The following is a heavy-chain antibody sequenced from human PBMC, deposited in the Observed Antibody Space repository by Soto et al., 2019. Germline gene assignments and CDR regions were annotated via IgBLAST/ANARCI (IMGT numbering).Heavy chain of an antibody. CDR2: ISAHNGDT. V-gene: IGHV1-18*01. D-gene: IGHD3-22*01. J-gene: IGHJ4*02. CDR3: ARDQGERSGYSDFDY. Sequence: QVQLVQSGAEVKKPGASVKVSCKASGYTFTRYGISWVRQAPGQGLEWMGWISAHNGDTNYAQKLQGRVTVTTDTSMTTAYMDLRSLRSDDTAVYYCARDQGERSGYSDFDYWGQGTLVTVSS. CDR1: GYTFTRYG.